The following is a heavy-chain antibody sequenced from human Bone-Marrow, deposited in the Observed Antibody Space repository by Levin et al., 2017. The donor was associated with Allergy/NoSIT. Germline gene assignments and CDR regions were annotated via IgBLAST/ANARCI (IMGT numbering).Heavy chain of an antibody. Sequence: GESLKISCAASGFDISTYALHWVRQAPGKGLEWVAASSYHGRTTFYGDSVTGRFDISRDNSKNILFLQMSSLRAEDTAVYYCARDGGGHSFAYYFDVWGQGTQVTVSS. J-gene: IGHJ4*02. D-gene: IGHD3-16*01. CDR2: SSYHGRTT. CDR1: GFDISTYA. V-gene: IGHV3-30*09. CDR3: ARDGGGHSFAYYFDV.